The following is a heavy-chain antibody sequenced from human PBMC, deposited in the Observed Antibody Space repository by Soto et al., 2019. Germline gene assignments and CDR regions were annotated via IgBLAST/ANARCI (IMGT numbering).Heavy chain of an antibody. V-gene: IGHV1-24*01. CDR1: ENTLTELT. J-gene: IGHJ4*02. Sequence: QVQLVQSGAEVRKPGASVRVSRKVPENTLTELTIDWLRQAPGKGLEWMGHSAPEQGEPVYPQKFQGRVSMTEDPSTDTAYMELTSLRFEDTAVYFCAADRKIVGTIGAFDFWGQGTLVTVSS. D-gene: IGHD1-26*01. CDR2: SAPEQGEP. CDR3: AADRKIVGTIGAFDF.